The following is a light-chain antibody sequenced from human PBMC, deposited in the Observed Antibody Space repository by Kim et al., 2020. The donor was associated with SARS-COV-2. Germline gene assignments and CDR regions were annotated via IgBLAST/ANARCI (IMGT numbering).Light chain of an antibody. V-gene: IGKV3-11*01. CDR1: QRINLD. CDR2: DAS. CDR3: QQQATWPPALT. J-gene: IGKJ4*02. Sequence: GERATPARRASQRINLDVARDQQKPGRAPRLRIYDASKRVRGGPARFRGSGSGIDVALTINGLEPEEFAVYYWQQQATWPPALTFGGGTKVDIK.